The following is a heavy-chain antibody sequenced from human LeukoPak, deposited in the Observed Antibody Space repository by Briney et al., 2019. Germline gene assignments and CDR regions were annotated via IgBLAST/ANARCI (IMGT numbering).Heavy chain of an antibody. CDR2: ISYDGSNK. Sequence: SCKASGGTFSSYAMHWVRQAPGKGLEWVAVISYDGSNKYYADSVKGRFTISRDNSKNTLYLQMNSLRAEDTAVYYCARVGAEGAFDIWGQGTMVTVSS. CDR1: GGTFSSYA. V-gene: IGHV3-30-3*01. D-gene: IGHD4/OR15-4a*01. CDR3: ARVGAEGAFDI. J-gene: IGHJ3*02.